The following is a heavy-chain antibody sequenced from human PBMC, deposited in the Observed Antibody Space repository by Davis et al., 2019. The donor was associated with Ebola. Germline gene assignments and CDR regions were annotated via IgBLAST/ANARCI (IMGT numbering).Heavy chain of an antibody. Sequence: MLSETLSLTCTVSGGSISSSSYYWGWIRQPPGKGLEWIGSIYYSGSTYYNPSLKSRVTISVDTSKNQFSLKLSSVTAADTAVYYCARTRWLQFYYWGQGTLVTVSS. J-gene: IGHJ4*02. CDR3: ARTRWLQFYY. CDR2: IYYSGST. V-gene: IGHV4-39*01. CDR1: GGSISSSSYY. D-gene: IGHD5-24*01.